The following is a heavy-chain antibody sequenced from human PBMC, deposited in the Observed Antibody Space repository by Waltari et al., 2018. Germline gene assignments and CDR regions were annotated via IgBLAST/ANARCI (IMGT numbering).Heavy chain of an antibody. J-gene: IGHJ4*02. CDR2: IYHSGST. D-gene: IGHD4-17*01. CDR1: GYSITSGYC. Sequence: QVQLQESGPGLVKPSDTLSITCPVPGYSITSGYCWGWIRQPPGKRLEWIGSIYHSGSTYYNPSLKSRVTISVDTSKNQFSLKLSSVTAADTAVYYCAREHGDYERWGQGTLVTVSS. V-gene: IGHV4-38-2*02. CDR3: AREHGDYER.